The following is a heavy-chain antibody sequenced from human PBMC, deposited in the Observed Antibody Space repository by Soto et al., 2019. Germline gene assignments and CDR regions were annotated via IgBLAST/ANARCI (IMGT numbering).Heavy chain of an antibody. Sequence: PGGSLRLSCAASGFTFDDYTMHWVRQAPGKGLEWVSLISWDGGSTYYADSVKGRFTISRDNSKNSLYLQMNSLRTEDTALYYCKKNKSGYPHSAPGMDVWGQGPRVTVSS. CDR1: GFTFDDYT. D-gene: IGHD3-22*01. CDR3: KKNKSGYPHSAPGMDV. CDR2: ISWDGGST. J-gene: IGHJ6*02. V-gene: IGHV3-43*01.